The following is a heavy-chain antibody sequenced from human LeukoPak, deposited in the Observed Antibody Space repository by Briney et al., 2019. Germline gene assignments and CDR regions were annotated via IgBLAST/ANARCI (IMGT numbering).Heavy chain of an antibody. Sequence: GGSLRLSCAASGFTFSKFGMSWVRQAPGKGLEWVSAISPSRASTYYADSVKGRSTISRDNSKNTLYLQMNSLRAEDTAVYYCAKDGDDSIEHWGQGTLVTVSS. V-gene: IGHV3-23*01. CDR2: ISPSRAST. CDR3: AKDGDDSIEH. D-gene: IGHD3-22*01. CDR1: GFTFSKFG. J-gene: IGHJ4*02.